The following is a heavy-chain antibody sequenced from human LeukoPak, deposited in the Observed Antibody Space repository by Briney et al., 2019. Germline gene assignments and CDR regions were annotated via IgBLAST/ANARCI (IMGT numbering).Heavy chain of an antibody. CDR2: IIPIFGTA. CDR3: ARGAQESSLNGRYYDFWGGYSYPLDY. J-gene: IGHJ4*02. CDR1: GYTFTSSG. D-gene: IGHD3-3*01. V-gene: IGHV1-69*13. Sequence: SSVKVSCKASGYTFTSSGINWVRQAPGQALEGMGGIIPIFGTADYAQKFQGRVTITEDESTRTAYMELSSLRSEAPAVYYVARGAQESSLNGRYYDFWGGYSYPLDYWGKGTPVTAST.